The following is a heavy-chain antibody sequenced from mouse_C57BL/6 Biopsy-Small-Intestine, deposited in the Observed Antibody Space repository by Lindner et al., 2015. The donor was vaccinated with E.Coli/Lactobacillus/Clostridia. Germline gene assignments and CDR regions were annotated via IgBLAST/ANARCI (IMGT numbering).Heavy chain of an antibody. D-gene: IGHD1-1*01. CDR2: ISGYNGNT. CDR3: ARGDYGDY. V-gene: IGHV1-20*01. Sequence: SVKVSCKASGYTFTRNGISWVRQAPGQGLEWMGWISGYNGNTKYAQKVQDRFTMTIDTSTTTAHMELRSLTSDDTAVYYCARGDYGDYWGQGTLVTVSS. CDR1: GYTFTRNG. J-gene: IGHJ4*01.